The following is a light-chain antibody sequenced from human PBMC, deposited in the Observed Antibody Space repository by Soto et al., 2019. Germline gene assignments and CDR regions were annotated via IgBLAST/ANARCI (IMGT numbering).Light chain of an antibody. CDR3: CSYAGSLLYV. V-gene: IGLV2-11*01. Sequence: ALTQPRSVSGSPGQSVTISCTGTSSDVGGYNYVSWYQQHPGKAPKLMIYDVSKRPSGVPDRFSGSKSGNTASLTISGLQAEDEADYYCCSYAGSLLYVFGTGTKVTVL. CDR1: SSDVGGYNY. CDR2: DVS. J-gene: IGLJ1*01.